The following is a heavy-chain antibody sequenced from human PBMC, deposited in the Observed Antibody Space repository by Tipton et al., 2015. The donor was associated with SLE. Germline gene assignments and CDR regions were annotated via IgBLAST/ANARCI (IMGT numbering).Heavy chain of an antibody. D-gene: IGHD3-9*01. J-gene: IGHJ4*02. CDR1: GGSIGRSNDY. V-gene: IGHV4-39*07. CDR3: ATTTDNSGYYGS. CDR2: VHSGGNT. Sequence: LRLSCIVSGGSIGRSNDYWGWIRQPPGKGLEWIGSVHSGGNTFHNPSLKSRLSISGDMSKNQFSLKLSSVTAADTAVYYCATTTDNSGYYGSWGQGTLVTVSS.